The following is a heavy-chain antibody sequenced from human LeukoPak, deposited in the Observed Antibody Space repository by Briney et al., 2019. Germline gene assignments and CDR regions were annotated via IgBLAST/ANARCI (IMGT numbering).Heavy chain of an antibody. CDR2: ISSSSSYI. Sequence: PGGSLRLSCAASGFTFSSYSMNWVRQAPGKGLEWVSSISSSSSYIYYADSVKGRFTISRDNAKNSLYLQMNSLRAEDTAVYYCARDLKSRGFVVVPAGGNYYGMDVWGQGTTVTVSS. CDR3: ARDLKSRGFVVVPAGGNYYGMDV. J-gene: IGHJ6*02. V-gene: IGHV3-21*01. CDR1: GFTFSSYS. D-gene: IGHD2-2*01.